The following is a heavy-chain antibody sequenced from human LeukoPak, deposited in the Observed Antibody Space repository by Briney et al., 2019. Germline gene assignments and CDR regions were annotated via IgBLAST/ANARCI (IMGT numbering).Heavy chain of an antibody. CDR3: ATHRRSGSGGSENAFEI. J-gene: IGHJ3*02. CDR1: GGSTSSSTYY. CDR2: IYDSGST. Sequence: PSETLSLTCTVSGGSTSSSTYYWDWIRQPPGKGLEWIGSIYDSGSTYYKPSLKSRVTISVDTSKNQFSLKLNSVTAADTAVYYCATHRRSGSGGSENAFEIWGQGTMVTVSS. V-gene: IGHV4-39*01. D-gene: IGHD5-12*01.